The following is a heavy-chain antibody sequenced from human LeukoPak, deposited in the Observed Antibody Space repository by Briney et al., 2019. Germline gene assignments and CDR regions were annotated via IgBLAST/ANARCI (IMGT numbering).Heavy chain of an antibody. CDR3: ATEGFPGVPASPNNYYHYYGMDV. V-gene: IGHV1-24*01. J-gene: IGHJ6*02. CDR2: FDPEDGET. D-gene: IGHD2-2*01. CDR1: GYTLTELS. Sequence: GASVKVSCKVSGYTLTELSMHWVRQAPGKGLEWMGGFDPEDGETIYAQKFQGRVTMTEDTSTDTAYMELSSLRSEDTAVYYCATEGFPGVPASPNNYYHYYGMDVWGQGTTVTVSS.